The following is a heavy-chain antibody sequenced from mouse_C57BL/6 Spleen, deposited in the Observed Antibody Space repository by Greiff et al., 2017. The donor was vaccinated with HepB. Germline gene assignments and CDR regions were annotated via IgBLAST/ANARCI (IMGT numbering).Heavy chain of an antibody. Sequence: VQLQQSGAELVKPGASVKLSCKASGYTFTSYWMHWVKQRPGQGLEWIGMIHPNSGSTNYNEKFKSKATLTVDKSSSTAYMQLSSLTSEDSAVYYCARSPYDYDGAWFAYWGQGTLVTVSA. CDR2: IHPNSGST. J-gene: IGHJ3*01. CDR3: ARSPYDYDGAWFAY. D-gene: IGHD2-4*01. CDR1: GYTFTSYW. V-gene: IGHV1-64*01.